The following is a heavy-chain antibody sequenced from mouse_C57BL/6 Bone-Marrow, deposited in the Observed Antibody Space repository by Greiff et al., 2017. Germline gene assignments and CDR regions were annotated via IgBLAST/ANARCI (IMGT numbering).Heavy chain of an antibody. CDR2: ISSGGSYT. CDR3: TRHWYYGCSYVSWFAY. Sequence: EVMLVESGGDLVKPGGSLKLSCAASGFTFSSYGMSWVRQTPDKRLEWVATISSGGSYTYYPDSVKGRFTISRDNAKNTLYLQMSSMKSEDTAMYCCTRHWYYGCSYVSWFAYRGQGTLVTVSA. J-gene: IGHJ3*01. D-gene: IGHD1-1*01. V-gene: IGHV5-6*01. CDR1: GFTFSSYG.